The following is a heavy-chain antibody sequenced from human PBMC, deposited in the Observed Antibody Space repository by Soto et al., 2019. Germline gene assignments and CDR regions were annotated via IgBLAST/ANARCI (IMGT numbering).Heavy chain of an antibody. CDR2: IYYSGST. Sequence: QVRLDESGPGLVKPSETLFLICSVSGGSVNNANYFWNWIRHHPENGLEWIGYIYYSGSTRYNPFFKTRAALSIATSKNHFSLRLNSVTVADTAVYFCARDADYGCRRGGMDVWGRGTTDT. D-gene: IGHD4-17*01. J-gene: IGHJ6*02. CDR1: GGSVNNANYF. V-gene: IGHV4-31*03. CDR3: ARDADYGCRRGGMDV.